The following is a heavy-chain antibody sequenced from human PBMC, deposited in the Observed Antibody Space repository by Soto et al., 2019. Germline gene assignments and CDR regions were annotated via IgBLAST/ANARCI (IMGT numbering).Heavy chain of an antibody. CDR1: GFSFSSNGVA. D-gene: IGHD6-6*01. J-gene: IGHJ5*02. CDR3: AHRSKLATRCWFDP. V-gene: IGHV2-5*01. CDR2: IYWNDNE. Sequence: QITLKESGPTLVKPTQTLTLTCTFSGFSFSSNGVAVGWIRQPPGKALEWLAIIYWNDNEHYSPSLKSRLTITKDTSKNQVILTMPNMDPVDTATYYCAHRSKLATRCWFDPWGQGTLVTVSS.